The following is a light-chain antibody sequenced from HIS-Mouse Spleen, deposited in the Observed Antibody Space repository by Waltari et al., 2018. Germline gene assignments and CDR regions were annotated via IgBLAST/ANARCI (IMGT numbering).Light chain of an antibody. CDR2: QDS. CDR3: QAWDSSTAV. CDR1: KLGHKY. Sequence: SYELTQPPSVSVSPGQTASITCSGDKLGHKYACWYQQKPGQSPVLVIYQDSKRPSGIPERFSGSNSGNTATLTISGTQAMDEADYYCQAWDSSTAVFGTGTKVTVL. V-gene: IGLV3-1*01. J-gene: IGLJ1*01.